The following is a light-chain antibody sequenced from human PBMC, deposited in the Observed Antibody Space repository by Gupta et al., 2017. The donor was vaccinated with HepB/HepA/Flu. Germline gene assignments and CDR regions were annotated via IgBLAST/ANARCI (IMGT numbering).Light chain of an antibody. V-gene: IGLV3-19*01. J-gene: IGLJ1*01. CDR3: YSRESSGNYHV. CDR1: SLSSYY. CDR2: GKN. Sequence: SSGLTQAPAVSEALGQTVRITCQGDSLSSYYASWYQQKPVQAPVPIIYGKNNRHSGIPVRFSGSSSGNTASLTITRAQAEDEADYYCYSRESSGNYHVFGTGTKVTVL.